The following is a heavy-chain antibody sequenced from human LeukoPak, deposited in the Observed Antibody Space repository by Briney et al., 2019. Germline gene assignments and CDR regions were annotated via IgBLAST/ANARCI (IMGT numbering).Heavy chain of an antibody. CDR3: ARDTEWFGYYYYMDV. V-gene: IGHV4-34*01. CDR1: GGSFSGYY. CDR2: INHSGST. Sequence: SETLSLTCAVYGGSFSGYYWSWIRQPPGKGLEWIGEINHSGSTNYNPSLKSRVTMSVDTSKNQFSLKLSSVTAADTAVYYCARDTEWFGYYYYMDVWGKGTTVTISS. J-gene: IGHJ6*03. D-gene: IGHD3-10*01.